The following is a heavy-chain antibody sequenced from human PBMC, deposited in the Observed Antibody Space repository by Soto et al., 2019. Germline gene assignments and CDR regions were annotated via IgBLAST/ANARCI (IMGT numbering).Heavy chain of an antibody. J-gene: IGHJ4*02. CDR3: AREPNYSDD. Sequence: QVQLVQSGAEVKKPGASVKVSCKASGYTFTSYGVSWVRQAPGQGLEWMGWISAYNGNTKYAQKLQSRVTGTTNTSTSTAYGEPRSLRSDGTEGDDGAREPNYSDDCGKGTLGNVSA. CDR2: ISAYNGNT. V-gene: IGHV1-18*01. CDR1: GYTFTSYG.